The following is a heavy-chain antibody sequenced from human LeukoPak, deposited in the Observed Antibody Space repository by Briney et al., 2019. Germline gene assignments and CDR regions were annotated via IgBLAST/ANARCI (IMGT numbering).Heavy chain of an antibody. V-gene: IGHV1-18*01. D-gene: IGHD2-2*01. Sequence: ASVKVSCKASGYTFTSYGISWVRQAPGQGLEWMGWISAYNGNTNYAQKLQGRVTMTTDTSTSTAYMELRSLRSDDTAVYYCATLGAYCASTSCYGRFDHWGQGTLVIVSS. J-gene: IGHJ4*02. CDR3: ATLGAYCASTSCYGRFDH. CDR1: GYTFTSYG. CDR2: ISAYNGNT.